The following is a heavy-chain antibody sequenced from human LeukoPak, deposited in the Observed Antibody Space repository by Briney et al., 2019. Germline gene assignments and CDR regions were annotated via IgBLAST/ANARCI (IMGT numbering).Heavy chain of an antibody. CDR1: GFTFSSYA. D-gene: IGHD3-22*01. CDR3: ARHDTMIVVNYYYYMDV. J-gene: IGHJ6*03. Sequence: PGGSLRLSCAASGFTFSSYAMSWVRQAPGKGLEWVSAISGSGGSTYYADSVKGRFTISRDNSKNTLYLQMNSLRAEDTAVYYCARHDTMIVVNYYYYMDVWGKGTTVTVSS. CDR2: ISGSGGST. V-gene: IGHV3-23*01.